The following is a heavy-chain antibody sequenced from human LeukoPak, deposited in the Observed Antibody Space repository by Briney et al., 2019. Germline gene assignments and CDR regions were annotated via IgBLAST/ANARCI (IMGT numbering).Heavy chain of an antibody. V-gene: IGHV4-39*01. J-gene: IGHJ6*02. CDR1: GGSISSSSYY. Sequence: SETLSLTCTVSGGSISSSSYYWGWIRQPPGKGLEWIGSIYYSGSTYYNPSLKSRVTISVDTSRNQFSLKLSSVTAADTAVYYCARRETPSLWFGDAVRIYYYYYGMDVWGQGTTVTVSS. CDR3: ARRETPSLWFGDAVRIYYYYYGMDV. D-gene: IGHD3-10*01. CDR2: IYYSGST.